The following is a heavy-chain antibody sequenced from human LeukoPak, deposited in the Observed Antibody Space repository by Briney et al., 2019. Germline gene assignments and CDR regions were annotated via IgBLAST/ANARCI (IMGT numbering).Heavy chain of an antibody. CDR1: GGSISSGGYS. Sequence: SGTLSLTCAVSGGSISSGGYSWSWIRQPPGKGLEWIGYIYHSGSTYYNPSLKSRVTISVDRSKNQFSLKLSSVTAADTAVYYCARGARDYYDILTGHDAFDIWGQGTMVTVSS. CDR2: IYHSGST. J-gene: IGHJ3*02. D-gene: IGHD3-9*01. CDR3: ARGARDYYDILTGHDAFDI. V-gene: IGHV4-30-2*01.